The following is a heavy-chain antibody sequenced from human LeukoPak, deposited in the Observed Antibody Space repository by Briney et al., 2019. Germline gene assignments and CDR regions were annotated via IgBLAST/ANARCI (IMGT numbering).Heavy chain of an antibody. J-gene: IGHJ4*02. CDR3: ARLTDNYDFWSGYLYYFDY. V-gene: IGHV4-34*01. CDR1: GGSFSGYY. Sequence: SETLSLTCAVYGGSFSGYYWSWIRQPPGKGLEWIGEINHSGSTNYNPSLKSRVTISVDTSKNQFSLKLSSVTAADTAVYYCARLTDNYDFWSGYLYYFDYWGQGTLVTVSS. CDR2: INHSGST. D-gene: IGHD3-3*01.